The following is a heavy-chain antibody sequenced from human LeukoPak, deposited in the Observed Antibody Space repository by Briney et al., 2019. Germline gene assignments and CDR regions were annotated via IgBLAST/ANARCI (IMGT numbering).Heavy chain of an antibody. D-gene: IGHD6-6*01. J-gene: IGHJ4*02. CDR3: AREDSSSSFDY. Sequence: ASVKVPCKASGYTFTSYAMHWVRQAPGQRLEWMGWINAGNGNTKYSQKFQGRVTITRDTSASAAYMELSSLRSEDTAVYYCAREDSSSSFDYWGQGTLVTVSS. CDR2: INAGNGNT. CDR1: GYTFTSYA. V-gene: IGHV1-3*01.